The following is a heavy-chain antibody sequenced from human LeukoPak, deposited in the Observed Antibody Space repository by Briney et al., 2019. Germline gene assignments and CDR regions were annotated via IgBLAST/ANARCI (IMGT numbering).Heavy chain of an antibody. CDR3: AREHLQLLWFGELRPGWFDP. CDR1: GGSISSYY. D-gene: IGHD3-10*01. CDR2: IYYSGST. Sequence: KPSETLSHTCTVSGGSISSYYWSWIRQPPGKGLEWIGYIYYSGSTNYNPSLKSRVTISVDTSKNQFSLKLSSVTAADTAVYYCAREHLQLLWFGELRPGWFDPWGQGTLVTVSS. J-gene: IGHJ5*02. V-gene: IGHV4-59*01.